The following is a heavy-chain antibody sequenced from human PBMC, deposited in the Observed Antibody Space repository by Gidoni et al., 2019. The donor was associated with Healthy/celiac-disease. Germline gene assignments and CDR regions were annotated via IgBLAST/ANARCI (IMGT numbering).Heavy chain of an antibody. CDR3: ARDREGPLDY. J-gene: IGHJ4*02. V-gene: IGHV3-48*03. Sequence: EVQLVESGGGLVQPGGSLRLSCAASGFTFSSYEMNWVRPAPGKGLEWVSYISSSGSTIYYADSVKGLFTISRDNAKNSLYLQMNSLRAEDTAVYYCARDREGPLDYWGQGTLVTVSS. CDR1: GFTFSSYE. CDR2: ISSSGSTI.